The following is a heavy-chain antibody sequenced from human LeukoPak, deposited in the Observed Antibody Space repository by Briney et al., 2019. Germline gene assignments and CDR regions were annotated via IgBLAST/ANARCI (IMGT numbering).Heavy chain of an antibody. CDR2: IQSKPDGETA. V-gene: IGHV3-15*01. CDR1: GFTFSKAW. D-gene: IGHD3-10*01. CDR3: TTRGHLRGIDH. J-gene: IGHJ4*02. Sequence: GGSLRLSCAASGFTFSKAWMNWVRQAPGKGLEWVGHIQSKPDGETADYAAPVKGRFTISRDDSKNTLYLVINSLKTEDTAVYYCTTRGHLRGIDHWGQGTLVTVSS.